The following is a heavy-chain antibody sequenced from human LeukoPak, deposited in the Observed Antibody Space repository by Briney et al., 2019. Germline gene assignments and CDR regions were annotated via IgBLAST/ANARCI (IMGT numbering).Heavy chain of an antibody. CDR2: MNPNSGNT. Sequence: ASVKVSCKASGYTFTSYDINWVRQATGQGLEWMGWMNPNSGNTGYAQKFQGRVTMTRNTSISTAYMELSSLRSEDTAVYYCARGNPVDIVATIMFDYWGQGTLVTVSS. J-gene: IGHJ4*02. CDR1: GYTFTSYD. V-gene: IGHV1-8*01. CDR3: ARGNPVDIVATIMFDY. D-gene: IGHD5-12*01.